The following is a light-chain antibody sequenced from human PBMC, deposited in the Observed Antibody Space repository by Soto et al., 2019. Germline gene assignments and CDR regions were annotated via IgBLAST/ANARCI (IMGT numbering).Light chain of an antibody. CDR2: DAS. Sequence: EIVLTQSPATLSLSPGERATLSCRASQTVSFYLAWYQQKPGQAPRLLIYDASKRATGTPARFSGSGSGTDFTLTISSLEPEDFAVYYYQQRSNWPPFTFGPGTKVDIK. J-gene: IGKJ3*01. CDR3: QQRSNWPPFT. V-gene: IGKV3-11*01. CDR1: QTVSFY.